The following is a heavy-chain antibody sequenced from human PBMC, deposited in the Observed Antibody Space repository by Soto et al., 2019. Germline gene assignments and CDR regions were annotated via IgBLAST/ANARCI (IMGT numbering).Heavy chain of an antibody. CDR2: ISYDGSNK. CDR1: GFTFSSYG. CDR3: AKDSVQWELLDYFDY. D-gene: IGHD1-26*01. V-gene: IGHV3-30*18. Sequence: GGSLRLSCAASGFTFSSYGMHWVRQAPGKGLEWGAVISYDGSNKYYADSVKGRFTISRDNSKNTLYLQMNSLRAEDTAVYYCAKDSVQWELLDYFDYWGQGTLVTVSS. J-gene: IGHJ4*02.